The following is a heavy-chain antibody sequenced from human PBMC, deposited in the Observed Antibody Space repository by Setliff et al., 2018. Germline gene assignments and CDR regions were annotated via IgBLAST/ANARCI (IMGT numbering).Heavy chain of an antibody. CDR1: GFTFSNYG. CDR2: ISTSSTII. CDR3: ARTYCSDTSCYDYYYYMDV. Sequence: GGSLRLSCVTSGFTFSNYGMTWVRRAPGKGLEWISYISTSSTIIYYADSVKGRFTISRDNSKNTLYLQMNSLRAEDTAVYYCARTYCSDTSCYDYYYYMDVWGKGTTVTVSS. V-gene: IGHV3-48*01. J-gene: IGHJ6*03. D-gene: IGHD2-2*01.